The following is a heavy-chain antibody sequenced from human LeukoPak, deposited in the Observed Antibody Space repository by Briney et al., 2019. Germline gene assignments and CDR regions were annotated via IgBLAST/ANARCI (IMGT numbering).Heavy chain of an antibody. J-gene: IGHJ4*02. Sequence: PGGSLRLSCKASGFVFSAYGMHWVRQAPGKGLEWVSVISGNSISTYYADSVKGRFTISRDNSKNTLYLQMNSLRAEDTAVYYCAKESPHYDYWGQGTLVTVSS. CDR1: GFVFSAYG. CDR2: ISGNSIST. CDR3: AKESPHYDY. V-gene: IGHV3-23*01.